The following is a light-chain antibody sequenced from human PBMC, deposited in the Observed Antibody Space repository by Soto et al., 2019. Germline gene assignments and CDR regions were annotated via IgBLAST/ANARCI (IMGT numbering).Light chain of an antibody. Sequence: EIVLTQSPGTLSLSPGERATLSCRASQSVSSSYLAWYQQKPGQAPRLLIYGTSNRATGIPDRFSGSGSGTDFTLTISRLEAEDFAVYYCQQYGSSGYTFGQGTKLEIK. CDR2: GTS. CDR1: QSVSSSY. CDR3: QQYGSSGYT. V-gene: IGKV3-20*01. J-gene: IGKJ2*01.